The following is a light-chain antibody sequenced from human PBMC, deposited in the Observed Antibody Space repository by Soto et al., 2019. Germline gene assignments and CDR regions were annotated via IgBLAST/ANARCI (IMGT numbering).Light chain of an antibody. CDR2: KAS. V-gene: IGKV1-5*03. CDR3: QQYNRYST. Sequence: DVQNSQSPVSLAAPVGARDTITFRASQSISNYLNWYQQRPGKAPKLLIHKASNLESGVPSRFSGSGSGTEFTLTISSLQPDDSATYYCQQYNRYSTFGQGAKVDIK. J-gene: IGKJ1*01. CDR1: QSISNY.